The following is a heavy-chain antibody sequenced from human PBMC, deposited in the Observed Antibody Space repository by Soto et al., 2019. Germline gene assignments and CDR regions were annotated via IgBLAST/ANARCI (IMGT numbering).Heavy chain of an antibody. CDR2: INAGNGNT. CDR3: ARGDGYYYFDY. V-gene: IGHV1-3*01. J-gene: IGHJ4*02. Sequence: GASVKVSXKASGYTFTSYAMHWVRQAPGQRLEWMGWINAGNGNTKYSQKFRGRVTITRDTSASTAYMELSSLRSEDTAVYYCARGDGYYYFDYWGQGTLVTVS. CDR1: GYTFTSYA. D-gene: IGHD3-22*01.